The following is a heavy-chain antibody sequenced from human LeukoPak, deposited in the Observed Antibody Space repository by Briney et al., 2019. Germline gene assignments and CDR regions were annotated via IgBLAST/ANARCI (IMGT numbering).Heavy chain of an antibody. D-gene: IGHD3-10*01. CDR3: ARGRPPYYGSGAHFDY. Sequence: SETLSLTCAVSGGSISSSNWWSWVRQPPGKGLEWIGEINHSGSTNYNPSLKSRVTISVDTSKNQFSLKLSSVTAADTAVYYCARGRPPYYGSGAHFDYWGQGTLVTVSS. CDR2: INHSGST. CDR1: GGSISSSNW. V-gene: IGHV4-4*02. J-gene: IGHJ4*02.